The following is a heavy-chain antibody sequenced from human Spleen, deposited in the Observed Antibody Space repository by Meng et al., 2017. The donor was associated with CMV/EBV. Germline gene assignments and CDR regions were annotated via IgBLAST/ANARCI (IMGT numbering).Heavy chain of an antibody. CDR2: ISGSGGST. J-gene: IGHJ4*02. CDR3: AKPTPYCSSTSCWSDY. V-gene: IGHV3-23*01. Sequence: GGSLRLSCAASGFTFSSYAMSWVRQAPGKGLEWVSAISGSGGSTYYADSVKGRFTISRDNSKNTVYLQMNSLRAEDTAVYYCAKPTPYCSSTSCWSDYWGQGTLVTVSS. D-gene: IGHD2-2*01. CDR1: GFTFSSYA.